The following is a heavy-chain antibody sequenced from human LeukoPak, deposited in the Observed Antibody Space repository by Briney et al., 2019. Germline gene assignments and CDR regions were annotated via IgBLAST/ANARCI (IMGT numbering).Heavy chain of an antibody. CDR2: IIPIFGTA. CDR3: AGVMISEYYFDY. V-gene: IGHV1-69*01. Sequence: SVKVSCKASGGTFSSYAISWVRQAPGQGLEWMGGIIPIFGTANYAQKFQGRVTITADESTSTTYMELSSLRSEDTAVYYCAGVMISEYYFDYWGQGTLVTVSS. D-gene: IGHD3/OR15-3a*01. J-gene: IGHJ4*02. CDR1: GGTFSSYA.